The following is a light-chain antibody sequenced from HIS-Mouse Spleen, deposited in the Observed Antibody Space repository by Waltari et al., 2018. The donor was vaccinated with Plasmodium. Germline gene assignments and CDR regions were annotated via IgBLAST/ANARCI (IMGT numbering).Light chain of an antibody. CDR2: EVS. Sequence: QSALTQPPSASGSPGQSVTISCTGTSSDVGGYNYVSWYQQHPGKAPKPMIYEVSNRPPWVPGRCFGSKSGNTASLTVSGLQAEDEADYYCSSYAGSNNLVFGGGTKLTVL. J-gene: IGLJ2*01. CDR1: SSDVGGYNY. V-gene: IGLV2-8*01. CDR3: SSYAGSNNLV.